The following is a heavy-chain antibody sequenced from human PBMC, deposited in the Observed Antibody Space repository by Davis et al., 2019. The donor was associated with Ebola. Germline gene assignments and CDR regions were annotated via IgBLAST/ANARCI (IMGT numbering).Heavy chain of an antibody. CDR2: ISYDGSSK. CDR3: ARGYNDNDYGGDY. V-gene: IGHV3-30-3*01. Sequence: GESLKISCAASGFTFSTYVMYWVRQAPGKGLEWVAVISYDGSSKYYVDSVKGRFTIFRDNSKNMLYLQMNSLRAEDTAVYYCARGYNDNDYGGDYWGQGTLVTVSS. CDR1: GFTFSTYV. J-gene: IGHJ4*02. D-gene: IGHD5-12*01.